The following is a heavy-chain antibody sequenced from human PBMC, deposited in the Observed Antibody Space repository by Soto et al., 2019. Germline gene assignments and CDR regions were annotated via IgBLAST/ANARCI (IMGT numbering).Heavy chain of an antibody. J-gene: IGHJ4*02. V-gene: IGHV3-74*01. CDR2: IKSDGSST. CDR3: ARADGYSYYFDY. D-gene: IGHD3-22*01. CDR1: GFTFGTYW. Sequence: EVQLVESGGGLVQPGGSLRLSCAASGFTFGTYWMFWLRQAPGKGLVWVSRIKSDGSSTGYADAVKGRFTISRDNAKNTLSLQMNSLRADDTAVDYCARADGYSYYFDYWGQGTLVTVSS.